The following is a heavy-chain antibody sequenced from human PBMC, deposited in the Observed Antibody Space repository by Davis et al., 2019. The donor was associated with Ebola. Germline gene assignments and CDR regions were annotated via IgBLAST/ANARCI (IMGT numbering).Heavy chain of an antibody. CDR2: YYYTGST. J-gene: IGHJ4*02. V-gene: IGHV4-61*08. Sequence: SETLSLTCAVSGGFVSSGGYSWSWIRQPPGKGLEWIGYYYYTGSTNYNPSLKSRVTILVDKSKNQFSLKLSSVTAADTAVYYCARTYYYGSGSRGIDYWGQGTLVTVSS. CDR1: GGFVSSGGYS. D-gene: IGHD3-10*01. CDR3: ARTYYYGSGSRGIDY.